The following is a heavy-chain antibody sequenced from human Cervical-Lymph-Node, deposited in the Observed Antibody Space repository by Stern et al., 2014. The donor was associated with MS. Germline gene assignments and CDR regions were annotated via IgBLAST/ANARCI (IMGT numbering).Heavy chain of an antibody. J-gene: IGHJ4*02. CDR3: ARTWLENTFDR. D-gene: IGHD5-12*01. CDR1: GFTFSTYG. Sequence: DQLVESGGGLVQPGGSLRLSCDTSGFTFSTYGMSWGRQAPGKGLAWVSFVSAGGDATHYADSVEGRFTISRDKAGNSLYLQMHSLRDEDTAIYYCARTWLENTFDRWGQGTLVTVSS. CDR2: VSAGGDAT. V-gene: IGHV3-48*02.